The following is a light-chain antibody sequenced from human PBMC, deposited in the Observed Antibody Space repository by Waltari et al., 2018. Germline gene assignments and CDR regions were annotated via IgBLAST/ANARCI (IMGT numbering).Light chain of an antibody. V-gene: IGKV1-5*03. J-gene: IGKJ1*01. Sequence: DIQMTQSPSTLSASLGDTVTITCRSSENALRYLAWCQQRPGKAPKLLIYRAANLEIGVSSRFSGRGSGTDYTLTINNLQPDDFATYYCQQYNEYPWTFGQGTKVEIK. CDR3: QQYNEYPWT. CDR1: ENALRY. CDR2: RAA.